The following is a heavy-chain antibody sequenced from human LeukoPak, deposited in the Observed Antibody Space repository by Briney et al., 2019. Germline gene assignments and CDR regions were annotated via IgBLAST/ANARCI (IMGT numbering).Heavy chain of an antibody. J-gene: IGHJ1*01. CDR3: ARVVWFSVYFQH. V-gene: IGHV3-7*01. CDR1: GFTIGSYW. D-gene: IGHD3/OR15-3a*01. Sequence: GGSLRLSCAASGFTIGSYWMSWVRQAPEKGLEWVANIKQDGSEKYYVDSVKGRFTISRDNAKNSVYLQMNSLRAEDTAVYYCARVVWFSVYFQHWGQGTLVTVSS. CDR2: IKQDGSEK.